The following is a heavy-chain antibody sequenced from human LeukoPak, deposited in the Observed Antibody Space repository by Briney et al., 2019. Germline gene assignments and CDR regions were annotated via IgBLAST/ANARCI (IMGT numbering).Heavy chain of an antibody. CDR3: AKDPADGYVSIDY. D-gene: IGHD5-24*01. CDR2: ISWDGGST. J-gene: IGHJ4*02. V-gene: IGHV3-43*01. Sequence: PGGSLRLSCAASGFTFDDYTMHWARQAPGKGLEWVSLISWDGGSTYYADSVKGRFTISRDNSKNTLYLQMNSLRAEDTAVYYCAKDPADGYVSIDYWGQGTLVTVSS. CDR1: GFTFDDYT.